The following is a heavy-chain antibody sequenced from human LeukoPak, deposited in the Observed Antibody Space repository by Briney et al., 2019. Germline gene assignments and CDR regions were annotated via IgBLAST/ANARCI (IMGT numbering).Heavy chain of an antibody. J-gene: IGHJ4*02. D-gene: IGHD6-6*01. V-gene: IGHV4-4*07. CDR3: AREGSMTARPFVSIDY. CDR2: IHTSGSV. CDR1: GGSISTYY. Sequence: SETLSFTCTASGGSISTYYWSWVRQPAGKGLEWIGRIHTSGSVDYNPSLKSRVTMSVDTSKKQFSLTLSSVTAADTAMYYCAREGSMTARPFVSIDYWGQGTLVTVSS.